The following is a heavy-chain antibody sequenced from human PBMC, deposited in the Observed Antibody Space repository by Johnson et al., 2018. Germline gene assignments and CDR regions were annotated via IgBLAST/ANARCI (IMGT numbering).Heavy chain of an antibody. CDR2: LYYSGST. J-gene: IGHJ6*03. V-gene: IGHV4-59*12. CDR3: ARVGGDWSDYYYYYMDG. CDR1: GGSISSYY. Sequence: QVQLVESGPGLVKPSETLSLTCTVSGGSISSYYWSWIRQPPGKGLAWIGYLYYSGSTTYNPSLKSRVTISVDTSKNQLSLKLSSVTAADTAGYYCARVGGDWSDYYYYYMDGWGKGTTVTVSS. D-gene: IGHD3-3*01.